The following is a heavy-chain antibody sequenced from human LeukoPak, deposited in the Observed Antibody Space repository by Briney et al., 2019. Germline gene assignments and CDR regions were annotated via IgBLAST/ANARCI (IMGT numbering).Heavy chain of an antibody. J-gene: IGHJ5*02. CDR3: ARPHYCSSTTCSGPLDL. CDR2: IDERGRT. CDR1: GGSISSGSYY. Sequence: PSQTLSLTCTVSGGSISSGSYYWSWIRQTPGRGLEWIGEIDERGRTIYNPSFRSRVTISVDTFKNQFSLKMRFVTAADTAVYYCARPHYCSSTTCSGPLDLWGQGTQVTVSS. D-gene: IGHD2-15*01. V-gene: IGHV4-39*07.